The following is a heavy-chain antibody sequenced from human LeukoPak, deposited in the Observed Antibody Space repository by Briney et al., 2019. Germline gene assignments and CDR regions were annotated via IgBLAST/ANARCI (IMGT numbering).Heavy chain of an antibody. Sequence: SETLSLTCTVSGGSINNRSYYWSWIRQPPGKGLEWIGEINHSGSTNYNPSLKSRVTISVDTSKNQFSLKLSSVTAADTAVYYCARRVGSLGNLAARKPRGAFDIWGQGTMVTVSS. CDR1: GGSINNRSYY. CDR2: INHSGST. D-gene: IGHD6-6*01. J-gene: IGHJ3*02. CDR3: ARRVGSLGNLAARKPRGAFDI. V-gene: IGHV4-39*07.